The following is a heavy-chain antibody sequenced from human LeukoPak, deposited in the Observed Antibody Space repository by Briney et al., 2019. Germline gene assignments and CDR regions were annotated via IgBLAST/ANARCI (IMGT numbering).Heavy chain of an antibody. Sequence: PGGSLRLSCAASGFTFSSYGMHWVRQAPGKGLEWVAVIWYDGSNKYYADSVKGRFTISRDNSKNTLYLQMNSLRAEDTAVYYCARDPRKTAYYYDSSGYCWGQGTLVTVSS. CDR2: IWYDGSNK. V-gene: IGHV3-33*01. CDR1: GFTFSSYG. CDR3: ARDPRKTAYYYDSSGYC. J-gene: IGHJ4*02. D-gene: IGHD3-22*01.